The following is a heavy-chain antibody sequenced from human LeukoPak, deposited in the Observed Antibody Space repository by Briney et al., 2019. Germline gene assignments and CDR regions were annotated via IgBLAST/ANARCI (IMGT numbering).Heavy chain of an antibody. CDR2: IIPIFGTA. CDR3: ASSYYDSSGLEYYFDY. D-gene: IGHD3-22*01. V-gene: IGHV1-69*05. CDR1: GGTFSSYA. J-gene: IGHJ4*02. Sequence: SVKVSCKASGGTFSSYAISWVRQAPGQGLEWMGGIIPIFGTANYAQKFQGRVTITTDESTSTAYMELSSLRSEDTAVYYCASSYYDSSGLEYYFDYWGQGTLVTISS.